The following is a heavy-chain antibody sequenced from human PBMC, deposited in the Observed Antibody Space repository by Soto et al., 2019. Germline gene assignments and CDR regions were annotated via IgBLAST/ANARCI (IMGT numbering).Heavy chain of an antibody. Sequence: ASVMVSCKASGYTFTSYAMHWVRQAPGQRLEWMGWINAGNGNTKYSQKFQGRVTITRDTSASTAYMELSSLRSEDTAVYYCARDSSSGWKYLWRAFDIWGQGTMVTVSS. J-gene: IGHJ3*02. CDR2: INAGNGNT. CDR3: ARDSSSGWKYLWRAFDI. D-gene: IGHD3-3*01. CDR1: GYTFTSYA. V-gene: IGHV1-3*01.